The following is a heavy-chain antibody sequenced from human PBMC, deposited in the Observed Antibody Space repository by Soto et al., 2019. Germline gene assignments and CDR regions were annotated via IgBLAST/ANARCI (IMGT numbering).Heavy chain of an antibody. D-gene: IGHD3-10*01. V-gene: IGHV3-53*01. J-gene: IGHJ4*02. CDR1: GFTVSNNY. Sequence: EVQLVESGGGLIQPGGSLRLSCAVSGFTVSNNYMSWVRQAPGKGLEGVSVIYSGGYTAYGDSVKGRFTISRDNSKNTLFPQSDSLGAADAAWFCGGARAGGGGYWGQGTLVTVSS. CDR3: GARAGGGGY. CDR2: IYSGGYT.